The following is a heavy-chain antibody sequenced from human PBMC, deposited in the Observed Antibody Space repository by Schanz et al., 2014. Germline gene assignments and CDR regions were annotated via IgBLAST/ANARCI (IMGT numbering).Heavy chain of an antibody. Sequence: QGQLVQSGPEVKEPGASVKVSCKASGYTFTDYPINWVRQAPGRRLEWMGWINTASGNTRYSEAFQGRVTMTRDTSATTAYMELSSLTSEDTAVYYCASPALVQGLMPEYYFDYWGQGTLVTVSS. CDR2: INTASGNT. CDR3: ASPALVQGLMPEYYFDY. CDR1: GYTFTDYP. V-gene: IGHV1-3*04. D-gene: IGHD3-10*01. J-gene: IGHJ4*02.